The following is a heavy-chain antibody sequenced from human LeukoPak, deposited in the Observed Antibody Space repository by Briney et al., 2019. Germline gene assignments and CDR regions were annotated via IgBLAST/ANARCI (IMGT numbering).Heavy chain of an antibody. CDR2: ITSSSSNI. CDR3: VRSKTYFFEY. CDR1: GFTFSSYS. Sequence: GGSLRLSCAASGFTFSSYSMNRVRQAPGKGLEWLSYITSSSSNIYYADSVKGRFTISRDNAKNSLYLQMNSLRDEDTALYYCVRSKTYFFEYWGQGALVTVSS. D-gene: IGHD1-26*01. J-gene: IGHJ4*02. V-gene: IGHV3-48*02.